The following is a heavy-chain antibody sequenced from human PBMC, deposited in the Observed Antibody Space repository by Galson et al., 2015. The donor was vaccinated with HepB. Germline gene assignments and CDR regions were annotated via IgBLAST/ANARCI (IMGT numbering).Heavy chain of an antibody. V-gene: IGHV4-39*07. CDR2: IYYSGST. CDR1: GGSISSSSYY. J-gene: IGHJ4*02. CDR3: ARGDVWSGYTFDY. D-gene: IGHD3-3*01. Sequence: LSLTCTVSGGSISSSSYYWGWIRQPPGKGLEWIGSIYYSGSTYYNPSLKSRVTMSVDTSKNQFSLELSSVTAADTAVYYCARGDVWSGYTFDYWGQGTLVTVSS.